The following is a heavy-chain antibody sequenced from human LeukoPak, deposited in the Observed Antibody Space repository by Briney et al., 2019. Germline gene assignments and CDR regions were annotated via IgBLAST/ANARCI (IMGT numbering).Heavy chain of an antibody. CDR3: ASTITMVRGVIEN. V-gene: IGHV4-34*01. CDR1: GGSFSGYY. J-gene: IGHJ4*02. Sequence: PSETLSLTCAVYGGSFSGYYWSWIRQPPGKGLEWIGEINHSGSTNYNPSLKSRVTISVDTSKNQFSLKLSSVTAADTAVYYCASTITMVRGVIENWGQGTLVTVSS. CDR2: INHSGST. D-gene: IGHD3-10*01.